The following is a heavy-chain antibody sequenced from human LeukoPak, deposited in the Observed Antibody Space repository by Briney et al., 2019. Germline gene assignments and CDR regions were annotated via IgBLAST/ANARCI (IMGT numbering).Heavy chain of an antibody. Sequence: ASETLSLTCAVSGGPFSGYFWSWIRQSSGKGLEWIGEIHNSGTTNYNPSLNSRVTISEDTSKNQFYLNLSSVTAADTAVYYCARRYYYNLGSFPFDFWGQGTLVTVSS. D-gene: IGHD3-10*01. CDR2: IHNSGTT. J-gene: IGHJ4*02. CDR3: ARRYYYNLGSFPFDF. CDR1: GGPFSGYF. V-gene: IGHV4-34*01.